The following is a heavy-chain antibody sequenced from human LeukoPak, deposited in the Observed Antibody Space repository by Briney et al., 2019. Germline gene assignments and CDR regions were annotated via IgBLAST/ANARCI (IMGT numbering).Heavy chain of an antibody. CDR2: ISAYNGNT. D-gene: IGHD2-21*02. CDR1: GYTFTSYG. CDR3: ARGRIVVVTASLDY. V-gene: IGHV1-18*01. Sequence: ASVKVSCKASGYTFTSYGISWVRQAPVQGLEWMGWISAYNGNTNYAQKLQGRVTMTTDTSTSTAYMELRSLRSDDTAVYYCARGRIVVVTASLDYWGQGTLVTVSS. J-gene: IGHJ4*02.